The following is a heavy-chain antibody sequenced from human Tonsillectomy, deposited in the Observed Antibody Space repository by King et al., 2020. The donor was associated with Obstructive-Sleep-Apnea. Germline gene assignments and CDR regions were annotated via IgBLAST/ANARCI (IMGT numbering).Heavy chain of an antibody. D-gene: IGHD3-10*01. CDR2: IDPSDSYT. V-gene: IGHV5-10-1*03. Sequence: QLVQSGAEVKKPGESLRISCQGSGFSFTSYWISWVRQMPGKALEWMGRIDPSDSYTKYSPSLQGHVPISADKSISTAYLQWSSLKASDTAMYCCARLGGGAFDPWGQGTLVTVSS. J-gene: IGHJ5*02. CDR1: GFSFTSYW. CDR3: ARLGGGAFDP.